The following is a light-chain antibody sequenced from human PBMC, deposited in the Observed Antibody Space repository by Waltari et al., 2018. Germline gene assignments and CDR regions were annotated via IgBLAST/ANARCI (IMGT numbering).Light chain of an antibody. J-gene: IGLJ2*01. Sequence: QSALTQPRSVSGSPGQSVTISCTGTSRDVGYYNYFPWYQQRPGKAPRLILYDVTKRPSGVPDRFSGSKSGNTASLTISGLQAEDEADFYCCSYAGSYILVFGGGTKLTVL. V-gene: IGLV2-11*01. CDR1: SRDVGYYNY. CDR3: CSYAGSYILV. CDR2: DVT.